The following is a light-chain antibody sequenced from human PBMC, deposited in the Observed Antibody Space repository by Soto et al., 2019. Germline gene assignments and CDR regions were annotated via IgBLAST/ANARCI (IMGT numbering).Light chain of an antibody. V-gene: IGLV2-14*01. Sequence: QSVLTQPASVSGSPGQSITISCTGTSSDVGGYNYVSWYQQHPGKAPKLMIYEVSNRPSGVSNRFSGSKSGNTASLTISGLQAEDEADYYCSSYTSSSHVFGTGTKQNVL. CDR3: SSYTSSSHV. J-gene: IGLJ1*01. CDR2: EVS. CDR1: SSDVGGYNY.